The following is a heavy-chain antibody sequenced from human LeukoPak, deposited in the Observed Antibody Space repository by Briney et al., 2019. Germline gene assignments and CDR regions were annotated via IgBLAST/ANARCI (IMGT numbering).Heavy chain of an antibody. CDR2: IIPILGIA. CDR3: ARAELNYDILTGQHFDY. J-gene: IGHJ4*02. D-gene: IGHD3-9*01. V-gene: IGHV1-69*10. Sequence: SVKVSSKASGGTFSSYAISWVRQAPGQGLEWMGGIIPILGIANYAQKFQGRVTITADKSTSTAYMELSSLRSEDTAVYYCARAELNYDILTGQHFDYWGQGTLVTVSS. CDR1: GGTFSSYA.